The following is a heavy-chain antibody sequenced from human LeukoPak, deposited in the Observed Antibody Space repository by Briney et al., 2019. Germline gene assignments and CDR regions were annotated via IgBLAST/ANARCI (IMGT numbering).Heavy chain of an antibody. D-gene: IGHD5-18*01. V-gene: IGHV3-30*18. CDR2: ISYDGSNK. Sequence: GRSLRLSWAAAGFTFSSYGMRWVSQAPGKGLEWEAVISYDGSNKYYADSVKGRFTISRDNSKNTLYLQMNSLRAEDTAVYYCAKDTSYGAFDYWGQGTLVTVSS. CDR1: GFTFSSYG. J-gene: IGHJ4*02. CDR3: AKDTSYGAFDY.